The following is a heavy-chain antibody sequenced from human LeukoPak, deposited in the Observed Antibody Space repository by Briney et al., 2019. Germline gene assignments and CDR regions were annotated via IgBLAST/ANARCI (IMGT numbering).Heavy chain of an antibody. CDR3: ARDYMDV. CDR2: INPSGGST. V-gene: IGHV1-46*01. CDR1: GYTFTTYY. J-gene: IGHJ6*02. Sequence: ASVKVSCKASGYTFTTYYIHWVRQAPGQGLKWMGMINPSGGSTSYSQKFQGRVTMTSDTSTSTVYMELSSLRSEDTAVYYCARDYMDVWGQGTTVTVSS.